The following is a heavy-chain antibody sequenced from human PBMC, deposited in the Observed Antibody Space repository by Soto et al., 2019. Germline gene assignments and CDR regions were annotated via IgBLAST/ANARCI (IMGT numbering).Heavy chain of an antibody. CDR2: IYYSGST. D-gene: IGHD6-13*01. CDR1: GGSITSYY. V-gene: IGHV4-59*01. CDR3: ARGDSSSWDEEGFYYYYGMDV. J-gene: IGHJ6*02. Sequence: SETLSLTCTVSGGSITSYYRRWIRQPPGKGLEWIGYIYYSGSTNYNPSLKSRVTISVDTSKNQFSLKLSSVTAADTAVYYCARGDSSSWDEEGFYYYYGMDVWGQGTKVT.